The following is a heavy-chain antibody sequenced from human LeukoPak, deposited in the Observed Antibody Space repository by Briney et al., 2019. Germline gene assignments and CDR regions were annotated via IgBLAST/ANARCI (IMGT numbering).Heavy chain of an antibody. D-gene: IGHD6-13*01. V-gene: IGHV3-64*01. CDR3: ARGRGSWYAKWFDP. CDR1: GFTFSSYA. CDR2: ISSNGGST. J-gene: IGHJ5*02. Sequence: GGSLRLSCAASGFTFSSYAMHWVRQAPGKGLEYVSAISSNGGSTYYANSVKGRFTISRDNSKNTLYLQMGSLRAEDMAVYYCARGRGSWYAKWFDPWGQGTLVTVSS.